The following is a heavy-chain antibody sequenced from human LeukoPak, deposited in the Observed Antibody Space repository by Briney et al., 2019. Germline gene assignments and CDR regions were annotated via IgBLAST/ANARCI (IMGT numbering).Heavy chain of an antibody. J-gene: IGHJ5*02. V-gene: IGHV1-69*05. CDR1: GDTFKTYA. CDR3: ARDRSQNGFDP. Sequence: SVKVSCKASGDTFKTYAITWVRQAPGQGLEWMGGIIPVFGTANYAQNFQGRVTMTRDTSISTAYMELSRLRSDDTAVYYCARDRSQNGFDPWGQGTLVTVSS. CDR2: IIPVFGTA. D-gene: IGHD3-10*01.